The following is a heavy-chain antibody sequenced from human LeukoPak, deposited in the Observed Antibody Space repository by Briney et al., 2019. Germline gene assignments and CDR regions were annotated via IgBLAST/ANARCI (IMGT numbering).Heavy chain of an antibody. CDR1: GLTGSSNF. D-gene: IGHD1-1*01. V-gene: IGHV3-66*01. J-gene: IGHJ6*02. Sequence: GGSLRLSCAASGLTGSSNFMTWVRQAPGKGLEWVSAIYSGGSTFYAASVRGRFNISRDNSRKTMFLQMSSLRVEDAAVYYCASSGTASRGAMDVWGQGTTVTVSS. CDR2: IYSGGST. CDR3: ASSGTASRGAMDV.